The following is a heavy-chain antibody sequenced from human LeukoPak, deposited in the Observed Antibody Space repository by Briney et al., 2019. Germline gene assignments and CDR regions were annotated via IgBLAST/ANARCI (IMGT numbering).Heavy chain of an antibody. CDR1: GDSVSSNTVA. V-gene: IGHV6-1*01. Sequence: SQTLSLTCAISGDSVSSNTVAWNWIRQSPSRGLEWLGRTYYKSKWFNDYAVSVKSRITITPDTSKNQFSLKLSSVTAADTAVYYCARHPYYYGSGEVSYYFDYWGQGTLVTVSS. J-gene: IGHJ4*02. CDR3: ARHPYYYGSGEVSYYFDY. CDR2: TYYKSKWFN. D-gene: IGHD3-10*01.